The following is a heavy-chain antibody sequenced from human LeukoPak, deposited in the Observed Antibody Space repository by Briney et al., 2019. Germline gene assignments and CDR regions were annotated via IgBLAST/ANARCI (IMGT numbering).Heavy chain of an antibody. D-gene: IGHD4-17*01. J-gene: IGHJ5*02. Sequence: SETLSLTCIVSGGSISISNYYWGWIRQPPGKGLEWIGSMSYSGRTYYNPSLKTRVTVSLDTSKNQFSLNLISVTAADTAVYYCARSPQGTATTANWLDPWGQGTLVTVSS. CDR2: MSYSGRT. CDR3: ARSPQGTATTANWLDP. V-gene: IGHV4-39*07. CDR1: GGSISISNYY.